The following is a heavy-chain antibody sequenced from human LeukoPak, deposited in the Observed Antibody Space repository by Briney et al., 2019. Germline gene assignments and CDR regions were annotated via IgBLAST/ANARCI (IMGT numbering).Heavy chain of an antibody. J-gene: IGHJ4*02. D-gene: IGHD2-8*01. V-gene: IGHV1-46*01. CDR2: INPSGGST. CDR1: GYTFTSYY. Sequence: GASVEVSCKASGYTFTSYYMHWVRQAPGQGLEWMGIINPSGGSTSYAQKFQGRVTMTRDTSTSTVYMELSSLRSEDTAVYYCARVVYGVAVDYWGQGTLVTVSS. CDR3: ARVVYGVAVDY.